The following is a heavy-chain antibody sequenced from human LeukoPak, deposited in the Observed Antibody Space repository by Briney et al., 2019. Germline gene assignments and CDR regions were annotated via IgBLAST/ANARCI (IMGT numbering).Heavy chain of an antibody. CDR1: GFTFSSYG. CDR3: ARSRGYSGYDTYYYYGMDV. J-gene: IGHJ6*02. D-gene: IGHD5-12*01. Sequence: GGSLRLSCAASGFTFSSYGMHWVRQAPGKGLEWVAVIWYDGSNKYYADSVKGRFTISRDNSKNTLYLQMNSLRAEDTAVYYRARSRGYSGYDTYYYYGMDVWGQGTTVTVSS. V-gene: IGHV3-33*01. CDR2: IWYDGSNK.